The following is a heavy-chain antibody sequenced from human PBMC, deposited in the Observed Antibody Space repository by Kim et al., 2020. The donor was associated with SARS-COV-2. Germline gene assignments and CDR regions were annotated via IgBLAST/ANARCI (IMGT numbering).Heavy chain of an antibody. D-gene: IGHD1-26*01. Sequence: TNYNPTLKSRVTISVDTSKNQFSLKLTSVTAEDTAVFYCARYGKGGYYFDYWGQGTLVTVSS. V-gene: IGHV4-59*01. CDR3: ARYGKGGYYFDY. CDR2: T. J-gene: IGHJ4*02.